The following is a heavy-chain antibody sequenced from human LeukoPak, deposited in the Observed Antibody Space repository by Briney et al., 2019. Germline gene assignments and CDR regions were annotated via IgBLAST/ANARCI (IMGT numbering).Heavy chain of an antibody. Sequence: PSETLSLTCTVSGGSVSSGSYYWSWIRQPPGKGLEWIGEINHSGSTNYNPSLKSRVTISVDTSKNQFSLKLGSVTAADTAVYYCARLQWELRHIDYWGQGTLVTVSS. V-gene: IGHV4-39*07. D-gene: IGHD1-26*01. CDR1: GGSVSSGSYY. CDR2: INHSGST. CDR3: ARLQWELRHIDY. J-gene: IGHJ4*02.